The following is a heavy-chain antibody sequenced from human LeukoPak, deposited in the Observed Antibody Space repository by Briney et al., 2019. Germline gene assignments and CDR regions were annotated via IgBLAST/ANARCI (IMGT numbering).Heavy chain of an antibody. D-gene: IGHD3-10*01. Sequence: GGSLRLSCAASGFTFSSYGMHWVREAPGKGLEWVSYISSSGSTIYYADSVKGRFTISRDNTKNSLYLQMNSLRAEDTAVYYCARDSRFGDYFDYWGQGTLVTVSS. J-gene: IGHJ4*02. CDR2: ISSSGSTI. CDR3: ARDSRFGDYFDY. CDR1: GFTFSSYG. V-gene: IGHV3-48*04.